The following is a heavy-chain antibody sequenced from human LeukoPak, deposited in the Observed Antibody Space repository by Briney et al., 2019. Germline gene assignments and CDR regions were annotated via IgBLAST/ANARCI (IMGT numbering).Heavy chain of an antibody. D-gene: IGHD2-2*01. J-gene: IGHJ3*02. CDR2: INWNGGST. V-gene: IGHV3-20*04. Sequence: RPGGSLRLSCAASGFTFDDYGMSWVRQAPGKGLEWVSGINWNGGSTGYADSVKGRFTISRDNSKNTLYLQMNSLRAEDTAVYYCARAGGDGVVPLNAFDIWGQGTMVTVSS. CDR3: ARAGGDGVVPLNAFDI. CDR1: GFTFDDYG.